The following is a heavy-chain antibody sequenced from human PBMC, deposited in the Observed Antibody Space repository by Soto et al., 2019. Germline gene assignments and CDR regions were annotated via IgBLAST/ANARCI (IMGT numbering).Heavy chain of an antibody. CDR2: IYYSGST. CDR3: ASVGTGNHYYYMDV. V-gene: IGHV4-39*01. CDR1: GGSSSGSSGY. J-gene: IGHJ6*03. Sequence: SETLSLSCTVSGGSSSGSSGYWGWIRQPPGKGLEWIGSIYYSGSTYYNPSLKSRVTISVDTSKNQFSLKLSSVTAADTAVYYCASVGTGNHYYYMDVWGKGTTVTVSS. D-gene: IGHD1-1*01.